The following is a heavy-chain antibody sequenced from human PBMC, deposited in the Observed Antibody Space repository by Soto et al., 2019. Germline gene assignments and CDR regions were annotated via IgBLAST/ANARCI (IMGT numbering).Heavy chain of an antibody. V-gene: IGHV3-21*01. CDR2: ISSSSSYI. J-gene: IGHJ3*02. CDR1: GFTFSSYS. Sequence: GGSLRLSCAASGFTFSSYSMNWVRQAPGKGLEWVSSISSSSSYIYYADSVKGRFTISRDNAKNSLYLQMNSLRAEDTAVYYCARETTVTTFNAFDIWGQGTMVTVSS. CDR3: ARETTVTTFNAFDI. D-gene: IGHD4-17*01.